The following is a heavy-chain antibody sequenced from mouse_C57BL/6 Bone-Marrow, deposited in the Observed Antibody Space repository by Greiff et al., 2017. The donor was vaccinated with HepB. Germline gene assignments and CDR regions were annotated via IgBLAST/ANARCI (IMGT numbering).Heavy chain of an antibody. Sequence: QVQLKESGAELVKPGASVKISCKASGYAFSSYWMNWVKQRPGKGLEWIGQIYPGDGDTNYNGKFKGKATLTADKSSSTAYMQLSSLTSEDSAVYFCARGMNYYGRRRYFDVWGTGTTVTVSS. CDR2: IYPGDGDT. V-gene: IGHV1-80*01. CDR1: GYAFSSYW. CDR3: ARGMNYYGRRRYFDV. D-gene: IGHD1-1*01. J-gene: IGHJ1*03.